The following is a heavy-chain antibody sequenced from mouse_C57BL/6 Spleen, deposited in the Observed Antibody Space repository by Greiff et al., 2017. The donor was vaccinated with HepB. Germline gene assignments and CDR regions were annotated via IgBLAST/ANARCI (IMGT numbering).Heavy chain of an antibody. CDR1: GYTFTDYY. D-gene: IGHD2-4*01. Sequence: EVQLQQSGPELVKPGASVKISCKASGYTFTDYYMNWVKQSHGKSLEWIGDINPNNGGTSYNQKFKGKATLTVDKSSSTAYMELRSLTSEDSAVYYCAREIYDYDGGDYWGQGTTLTVSS. V-gene: IGHV1-26*01. J-gene: IGHJ2*01. CDR2: INPNNGGT. CDR3: AREIYDYDGGDY.